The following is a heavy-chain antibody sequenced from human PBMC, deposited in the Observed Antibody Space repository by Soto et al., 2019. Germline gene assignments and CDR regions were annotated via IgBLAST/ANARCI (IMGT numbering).Heavy chain of an antibody. Sequence: QLQLQESGPGLVKPSETLSLTCTVSGGSISSSSYYWGWIRQPPGKGLEWIGSIYYSGSTYYNPSLKSRVTISVDTSNNQFSLKLSSVTAADTAVYYCASSYIVLRFLEWLPPNWFDPWVQGTLVTVSS. J-gene: IGHJ5*02. CDR1: GGSISSSSYY. CDR3: ASSYIVLRFLEWLPPNWFDP. CDR2: IYYSGST. V-gene: IGHV4-39*01. D-gene: IGHD3-3*01.